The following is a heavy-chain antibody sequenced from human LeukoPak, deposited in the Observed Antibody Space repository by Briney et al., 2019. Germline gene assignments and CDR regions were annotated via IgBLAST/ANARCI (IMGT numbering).Heavy chain of an antibody. D-gene: IGHD5-24*01. Sequence: ASVKVSCKASGYTFTGYYMHWVRQAPGQGLEWMGWINPNSGGTNYAHKFQGRVTMTRDTSISTAYMELSRLRSDDTAVYYCARDRGGRWLQWVGDDYWGQGTLVTVSS. CDR2: INPNSGGT. CDR1: GYTFTGYY. CDR3: ARDRGGRWLQWVGDDY. J-gene: IGHJ4*02. V-gene: IGHV1-2*07.